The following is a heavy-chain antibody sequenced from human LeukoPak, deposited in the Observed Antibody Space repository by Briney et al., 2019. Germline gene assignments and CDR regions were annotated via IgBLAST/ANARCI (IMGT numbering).Heavy chain of an antibody. D-gene: IGHD3-10*01. Sequence: GGSLRLSCAASGFTFSSYAMSWVRQAPGKGLEWVSAISGSGGSTYYADSVKGRFTISRDNSKNTLYLQMNSLRAEDTAVYYCAKASNVLLWFGELLYLDYWGQGTLVTVSS. J-gene: IGHJ4*02. CDR3: AKASNVLLWFGELLYLDY. CDR1: GFTFSSYA. V-gene: IGHV3-23*01. CDR2: ISGSGGST.